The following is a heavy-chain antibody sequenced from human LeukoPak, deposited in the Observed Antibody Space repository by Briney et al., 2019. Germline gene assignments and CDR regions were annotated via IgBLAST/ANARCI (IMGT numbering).Heavy chain of an antibody. Sequence: SGGSLRLSCAASGFTVSSNYMSWVRQAPGKGLEWVSVIYSGGSTYYADSVKGRFTISRDNSKNTLYLQMNSLRAEDTAVYYCARARYYGSGNDYWGQGTLVTVSS. CDR3: ARARYYGSGNDY. CDR1: GFTVSSNY. J-gene: IGHJ4*02. D-gene: IGHD3-10*01. V-gene: IGHV3-66*01. CDR2: IYSGGST.